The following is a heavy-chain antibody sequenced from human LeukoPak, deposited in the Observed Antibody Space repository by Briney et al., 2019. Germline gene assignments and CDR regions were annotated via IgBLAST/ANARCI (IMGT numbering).Heavy chain of an antibody. CDR2: INWNGGST. J-gene: IGHJ4*02. CDR1: GFTFDDYG. D-gene: IGHD3-10*01. Sequence: GGSLRLSCAASGFTFDDYGMSWVRQAPGKGLEWVSGINWNGGSTGYADSVKGRFTISRDNAKNSLYLQMNSLRAEDTALYYCARVLYGLGSYYKRAFDYWGQGTLVTVSS. V-gene: IGHV3-20*04. CDR3: ARVLYGLGSYYKRAFDY.